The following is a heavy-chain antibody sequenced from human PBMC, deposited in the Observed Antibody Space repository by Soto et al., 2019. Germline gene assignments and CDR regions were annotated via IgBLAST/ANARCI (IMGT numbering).Heavy chain of an antibody. Sequence: TLSLTCTVSGGSISSYYWSWIRQPPGKALEWLALIYWDDDKRYSPSLKSRLTITKDTSKNQVVLTMTNMDPVDTATYYCAHSLTGYYYDSSGSNWFDPWGQGTLVTVSS. J-gene: IGHJ5*02. CDR3: AHSLTGYYYDSSGSNWFDP. CDR1: GGSISSYYW. D-gene: IGHD3-22*01. CDR2: IYWDDDK. V-gene: IGHV2-5*08.